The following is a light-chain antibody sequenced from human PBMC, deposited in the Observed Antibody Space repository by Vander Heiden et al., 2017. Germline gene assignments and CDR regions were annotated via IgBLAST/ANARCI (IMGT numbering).Light chain of an antibody. V-gene: IGKV3-11*01. CDR1: QSVKNY. CDR3: QQRSNWPPIT. J-gene: IGKJ5*01. Sequence: EIVLTQSPATLSLSPGERATLSCRASQSVKNYLAWYQQKPGQAPRLLIYDTSNRATGIPARFSGSGYGTDFTLTISSREPEDFAVYYCQQRSNWPPITFGQGTQLEIK. CDR2: DTS.